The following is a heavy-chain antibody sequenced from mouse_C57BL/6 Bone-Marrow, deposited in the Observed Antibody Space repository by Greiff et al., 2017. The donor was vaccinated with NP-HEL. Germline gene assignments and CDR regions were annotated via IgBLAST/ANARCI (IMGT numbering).Heavy chain of an antibody. Sequence: QVQLQQPGAELVKPGASVKLSCKASGYTFISYWMQWVKQRPGQGLEWIGEIDPSDSYTNYNQKFKGKATLTVDTSSSTAYMQLSSLTSEDSAVYYCAREDSSGYEGDYFDYWGQGTTLTVSS. V-gene: IGHV1-50*01. CDR1: GYTFISYW. J-gene: IGHJ2*01. CDR2: IDPSDSYT. D-gene: IGHD3-2*02. CDR3: AREDSSGYEGDYFDY.